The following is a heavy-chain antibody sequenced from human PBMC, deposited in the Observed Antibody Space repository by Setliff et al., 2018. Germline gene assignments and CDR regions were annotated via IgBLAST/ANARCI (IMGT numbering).Heavy chain of an antibody. CDR3: VRDRAAIVVGPPTAAFDI. CDR1: GYTFAKYG. Sequence: VASVKVSCKAFGYTFAKYGTSWVRQAPGQGLEWMGWISGYNGYTVYAQKLQGRVTLTTDTSTGTAYMEVRSLRSDDTARYYCVRDRAAIVVGPPTAAFDIWGQGTMVTVSS. V-gene: IGHV1-18*01. D-gene: IGHD2-2*01. CDR2: ISGYNGYT. J-gene: IGHJ3*02.